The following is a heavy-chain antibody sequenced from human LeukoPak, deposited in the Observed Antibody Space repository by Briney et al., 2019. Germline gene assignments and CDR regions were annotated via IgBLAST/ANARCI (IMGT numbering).Heavy chain of an antibody. CDR2: ISYDGPSK. CDR1: GFTFSSYA. J-gene: IGHJ4*02. D-gene: IGHD6-19*01. V-gene: IGHV3-30*04. CDR3: ARGVRIAVAGNIDY. Sequence: GGSLRLSCAASGFTFSSYAMHWVRRAPGKGLEWVAVISYDGPSKNYADSVKGRFTISRDNSKNTLYLQMNSLRAEDTAVYYCARGVRIAVAGNIDYWGQGTLVTVSS.